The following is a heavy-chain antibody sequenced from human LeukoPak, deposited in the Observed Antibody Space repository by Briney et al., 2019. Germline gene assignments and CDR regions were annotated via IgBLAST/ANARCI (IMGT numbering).Heavy chain of an antibody. CDR3: ARDPRIYCTNGICRDDYFDN. CDR1: GFTFSSYS. D-gene: IGHD2-8*01. J-gene: IGHJ4*02. Sequence: GGSLRLSCAASGFTFSSYSMNWVRQAPGKGLEWVSSISSTSIYKYYADSVKGRFTISRDNAKDSLFLQMNSLRAEDTAIYYCARDPRIYCTNGICRDDYFDNWGQGTLSPSPQ. V-gene: IGHV3-21*01. CDR2: ISSTSIYK.